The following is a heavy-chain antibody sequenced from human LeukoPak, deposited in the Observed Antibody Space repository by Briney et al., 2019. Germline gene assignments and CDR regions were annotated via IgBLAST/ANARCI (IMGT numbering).Heavy chain of an antibody. J-gene: IGHJ4*02. CDR1: GGSISSSSYY. D-gene: IGHD6-19*01. CDR3: ARDGWYTRAYFDY. Sequence: SETLSLTCTVSGGSISSSSYYWGWIRQPPGKGLEWIGSIYYSGSTYYNPSLKSRVTISVDTSKNQFSLKLSSVTAADTAVYYCARDGWYTRAYFDYWGQGTLVTVSS. CDR2: IYYSGST. V-gene: IGHV4-39*07.